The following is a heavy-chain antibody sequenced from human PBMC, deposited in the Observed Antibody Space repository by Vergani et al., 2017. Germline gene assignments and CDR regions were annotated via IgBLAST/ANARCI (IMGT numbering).Heavy chain of an antibody. CDR1: GGSFSGYY. D-gene: IGHD3-3*01. Sequence: QVQLQQWGAGLLKPSETLSLTCAVYGGSFSGYYWSWIRQPPGKGLEWIGEINHSGSTNYNPSLKSRVTISVDTSKNQFSLKLSSVTAADTAVYYCARGPSAAYDFWSGYLGGAWFDPWGQGTLVTVSS. CDR2: INHSGST. J-gene: IGHJ5*02. V-gene: IGHV4-34*01. CDR3: ARGPSAAYDFWSGYLGGAWFDP.